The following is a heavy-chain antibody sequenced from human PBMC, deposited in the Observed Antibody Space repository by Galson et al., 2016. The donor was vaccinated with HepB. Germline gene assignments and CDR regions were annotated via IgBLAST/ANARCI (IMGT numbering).Heavy chain of an antibody. D-gene: IGHD5-12*01. CDR2: IWFDGSKK. J-gene: IGHJ4*02. CDR1: GFTFSSFA. Sequence: SLRLSCAASGFTFSSFAMHWVRQAPGKGLEWVAVIWFDGSKKYYADSVKGRFTITRDNSKNMLYLQMNSLRAEDTAVYYCVRGAWIVADGFDYWGQGTRGTVSS. V-gene: IGHV3-33*01. CDR3: VRGAWIVADGFDY.